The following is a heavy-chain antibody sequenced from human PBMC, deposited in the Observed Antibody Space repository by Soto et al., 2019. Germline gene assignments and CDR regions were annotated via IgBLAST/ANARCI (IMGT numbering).Heavy chain of an antibody. Sequence: PGGSLRLSCAASGFTFSSYGMHWVRQAPGKGLEWVAVIWYDGSNKYYADSVKGRFTISRDNSKNTLYLQMNSLRAEDTAVYYCAREISSGWSSDAFDIWGQGTMVTVSS. J-gene: IGHJ3*02. V-gene: IGHV3-33*01. D-gene: IGHD6-19*01. CDR1: GFTFSSYG. CDR3: AREISSGWSSDAFDI. CDR2: IWYDGSNK.